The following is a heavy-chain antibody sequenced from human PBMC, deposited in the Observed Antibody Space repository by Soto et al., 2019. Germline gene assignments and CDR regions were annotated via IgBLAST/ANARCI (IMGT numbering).Heavy chain of an antibody. CDR2: IIPIFGTA. Sequence: SVKVSCKASGGTFSSYAISWVRQAPGQGLEWMGGIIPIFGTANYAQKFQGRVTITADESTSTAYMELSSLRSEDTAVYYCASPTIFGVVTEYYYGMDVWGQGTTVTVSS. V-gene: IGHV1-69*13. CDR3: ASPTIFGVVTEYYYGMDV. CDR1: GGTFSSYA. J-gene: IGHJ6*02. D-gene: IGHD3-3*01.